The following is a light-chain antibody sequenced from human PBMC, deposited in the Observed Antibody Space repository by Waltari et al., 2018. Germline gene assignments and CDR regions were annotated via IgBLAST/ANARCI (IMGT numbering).Light chain of an antibody. CDR3: LLHFGGDQLV. V-gene: IGLV7-43*01. CDR1: TGPVASAHY. J-gene: IGLJ3*02. CDR2: SST. Sequence: QTVVTQEPSLTVSPGGTVTLTCASSTGPVASAHYPSWFQQMPGQAPRALIFSSTNKYSWTPARFSGSRLGGKAALTLSSVQPGDEADYYCLLHFGGDQLVFGGGTRLTVL.